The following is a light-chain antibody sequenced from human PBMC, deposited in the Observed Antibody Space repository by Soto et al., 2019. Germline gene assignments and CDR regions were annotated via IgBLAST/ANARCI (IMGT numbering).Light chain of an antibody. CDR3: HQYGSSPYT. Sequence: EIVLTQSPGTLSLSPGERATLSCRASQSVSSSYLAWYQQKPGQAPRLLIYGASSRATGIPDRFSGSGSGTAFTLTISRLEPEDFAVYYCHQYGSSPYTFGQWTKLEIK. J-gene: IGKJ2*01. CDR2: GAS. CDR1: QSVSSSY. V-gene: IGKV3-20*01.